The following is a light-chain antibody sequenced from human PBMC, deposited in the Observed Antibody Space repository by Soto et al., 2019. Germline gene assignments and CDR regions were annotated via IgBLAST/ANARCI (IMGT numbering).Light chain of an antibody. V-gene: IGKV3-15*01. CDR1: QSVTSN. J-gene: IGKJ1*01. Sequence: EIVMTQSPATLSVSPGERATLSCRASQSVTSNLAWYQQKPGQAPRLLIYGASTRATGVPARFSGSGSGTEFTLTISSLQSEDFAVYYCLKYGSSPGWTFGPGTKVEIK. CDR3: LKYGSSPGWT. CDR2: GAS.